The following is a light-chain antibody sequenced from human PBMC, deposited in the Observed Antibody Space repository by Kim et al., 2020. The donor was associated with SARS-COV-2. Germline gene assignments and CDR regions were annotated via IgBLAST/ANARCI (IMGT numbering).Light chain of an antibody. CDR3: QVWDSGTWV. J-gene: IGLJ3*02. CDR1: NIGSKN. Sequence: SVALGQTARITCGGNNIGSKNVHWYQQKPGQAPVLVIYRDNKRPSGIPERFSGSNSGNTATLTISGAQAGDEADYYCQVWDSGTWVFGGGTQLTVL. CDR2: RDN. V-gene: IGLV3-9*01.